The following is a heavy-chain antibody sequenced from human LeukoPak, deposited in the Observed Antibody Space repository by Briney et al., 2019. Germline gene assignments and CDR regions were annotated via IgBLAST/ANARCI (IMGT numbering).Heavy chain of an antibody. CDR1: EFTFRSYA. Sequence: PGASLRLSCAASEFTFRSYAMTWVRQAPGKGLEWVSAISASGGSTYYADSVKGRFTISRDNSKNTLYLQMNSLRAEDTAVYCCAKAKTAGTSRYYYYGMDVWGQGTTVTVSS. CDR3: AKAKTAGTSRYYYYGMDV. CDR2: ISASGGST. V-gene: IGHV3-23*01. J-gene: IGHJ6*02. D-gene: IGHD6-13*01.